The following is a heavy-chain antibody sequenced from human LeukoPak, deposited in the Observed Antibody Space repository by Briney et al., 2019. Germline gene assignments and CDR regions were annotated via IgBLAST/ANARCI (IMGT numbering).Heavy chain of an antibody. V-gene: IGHV1-8*01. CDR3: AVYCTNGVCYRRGAFDI. D-gene: IGHD2-8*01. J-gene: IGHJ3*02. CDR1: GYTFTSYD. CDR2: MNPNSGNT. Sequence: ASVTVSCTASGYTFTSYDINWVRQATGQGLEWMGWMNPNSGNTGYAQKFQGRVTMTRNTSISTAYMELSSLRSEDTAVYYCAVYCTNGVCYRRGAFDIWGQGTMVTVSS.